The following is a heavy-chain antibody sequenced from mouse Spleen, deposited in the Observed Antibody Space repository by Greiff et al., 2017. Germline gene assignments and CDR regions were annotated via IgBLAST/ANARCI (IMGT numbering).Heavy chain of an antibody. Sequence: QVQLQQSGAELVMPGASVKLSCKASGYTFTSYWMHWVKQRPGQGLAWIGEIDPSDSYTNYNQKFKGKATLTVDKSSSTAYMQLSSLTSEDSAVYYCARREENYGFFDYWGQGTTLTVSS. J-gene: IGHJ2*01. CDR1: GYTFTSYW. CDR3: ARREENYGFFDY. V-gene: IGHV1-69*01. D-gene: IGHD1-2*01. CDR2: IDPSDSYT.